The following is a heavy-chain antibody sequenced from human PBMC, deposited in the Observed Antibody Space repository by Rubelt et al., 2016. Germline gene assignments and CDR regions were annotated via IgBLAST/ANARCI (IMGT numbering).Heavy chain of an antibody. CDR1: GYTFTSYG. CDR3: AAPGSVGSVYDH. D-gene: IGHD2-15*01. J-gene: IGHJ5*02. V-gene: IGHV1-18*01. CDR2: ISTYNGNT. Sequence: QVQLVQSGGEVKKPGASVKVSCKASGYTFTSYGISWVRQAPGQGLEWMGWISTYNGNTKSTQKLQGRVTMTTDTSTTTVYMELRSLTSDDTAVYYGAAPGSVGSVYDHWGQGTLVTVSS.